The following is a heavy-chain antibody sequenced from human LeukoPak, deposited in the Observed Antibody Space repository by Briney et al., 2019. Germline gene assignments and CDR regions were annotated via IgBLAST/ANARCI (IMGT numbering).Heavy chain of an antibody. J-gene: IGHJ3*02. V-gene: IGHV3-53*01. CDR2: IYSGGST. CDR1: GFTVSSNY. Sequence: GGSLRLSCAASGFTVSSNYMSWVRQAPGKGLEWVSVIYSGGSTYYADSVKGRFTISRDNSKNTLYLQMNSLRAEDTAVYYCARDGPLIAIPSGPRATQSSHAFDIWDQGTMVTVSS. D-gene: IGHD2-21*01. CDR3: ARDGPLIAIPSGPRATQSSHAFDI.